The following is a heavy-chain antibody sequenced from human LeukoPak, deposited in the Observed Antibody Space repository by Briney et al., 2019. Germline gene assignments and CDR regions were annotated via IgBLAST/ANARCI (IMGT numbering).Heavy chain of an antibody. CDR3: ARRLRDSSVYYSGQHTAAFDY. CDR2: IYPGDSDT. CDR1: GYSFTSYW. D-gene: IGHD3-22*01. Sequence: GESLKISCKGSGYSFTSYWIGWVRQMPGKGLEWMGIIYPGDSDTRYSPSFQGQVTISADKSISTAYLQWSSLKASDTAMYYCARRLRDSSVYYSGQHTAAFDYWGQGTLVTVSS. J-gene: IGHJ4*02. V-gene: IGHV5-51*01.